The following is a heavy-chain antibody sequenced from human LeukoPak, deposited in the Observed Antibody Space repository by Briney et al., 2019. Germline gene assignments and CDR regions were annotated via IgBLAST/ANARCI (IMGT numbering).Heavy chain of an antibody. CDR1: GFTFSSFS. CDR2: ISSSSSYI. V-gene: IGHV3-21*01. D-gene: IGHD2-21*02. J-gene: IGHJ6*02. CDR3: ARDSVVTDYYGMDV. Sequence: GRPLRLSCAASGFTFSSFSMNGARQPPGKGREGGSSISSSSSYIYYADSVKGRFTISRENAKNSLYLQMNSLRAEDTAVYYGARDSVVTDYYGMDVWGQGTTVTVSS.